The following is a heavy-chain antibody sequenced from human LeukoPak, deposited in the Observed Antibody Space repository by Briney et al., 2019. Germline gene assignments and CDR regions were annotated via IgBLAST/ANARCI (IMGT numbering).Heavy chain of an antibody. CDR1: GGTFSSYA. V-gene: IGHV1-69*05. CDR2: IIPIFGTA. J-gene: IGHJ4*02. Sequence: SVKVSCKASGGTFSSYAISWVRQAPGQGLEWMGGIIPIFGTANYAQKFQGRVTITTDESTSTAYMELSSLRSEDTAVYYCAKGDVVVPAAVDYWGQGTLVTVSS. CDR3: AKGDVVVPAAVDY. D-gene: IGHD2-2*01.